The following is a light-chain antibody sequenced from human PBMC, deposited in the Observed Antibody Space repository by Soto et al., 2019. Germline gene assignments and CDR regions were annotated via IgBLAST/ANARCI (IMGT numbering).Light chain of an antibody. Sequence: DIQMTQSPSTLSASVGDRVTITCRASQTITTSLAWYQQKPGKAPKLLLYKASSLESGVPSRFSCSGCGTEFNLTLSSLQPDAFATYFYQQYDSYSLRTFGQGTRVEI. V-gene: IGKV1-5*03. CDR3: QQYDSYSLRT. CDR1: QTITTS. CDR2: KAS. J-gene: IGKJ1*01.